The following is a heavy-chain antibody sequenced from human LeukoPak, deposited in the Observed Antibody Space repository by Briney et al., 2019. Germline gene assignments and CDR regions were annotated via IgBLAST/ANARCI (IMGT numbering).Heavy chain of an antibody. CDR2: IYTSGST. V-gene: IGHV4-4*07. CDR1: GGSISSYY. Sequence: SETLSLTCTVSGGSISSYYWSWIRQPAGKGLEWIGRIYTSGSTNYNPSLKSRVAMSVDTSKNQFSLKLSSVTAADTAVYYCARYCSSTSCYGRYFDYWGQGTLVTVSS. D-gene: IGHD2-2*01. CDR3: ARYCSSTSCYGRYFDY. J-gene: IGHJ4*02.